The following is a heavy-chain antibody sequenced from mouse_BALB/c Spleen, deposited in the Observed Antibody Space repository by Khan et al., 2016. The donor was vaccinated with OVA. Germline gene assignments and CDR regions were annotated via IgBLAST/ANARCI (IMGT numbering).Heavy chain of an antibody. J-gene: IGHJ2*01. CDR3: PRPHYCSSNYYFDY. CDR2: ISTGGNKT. Sequence: LVESGGGLVKPGGSLKPSCAASGFAFSSYDTSWVPQTPEQRLEWSSFISTGGNKTYYTDSVKGRFPISRDNAKNTLYLQMNRLKYEDTAMYYCPRPHYCSSNYYFDYCRQDTPRTVSS. D-gene: IGHD1-1*01. V-gene: IGHV5-12-1*01. CDR1: GFAFSSYD.